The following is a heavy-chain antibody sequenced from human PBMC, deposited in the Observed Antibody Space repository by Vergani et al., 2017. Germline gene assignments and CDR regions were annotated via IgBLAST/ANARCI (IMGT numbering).Heavy chain of an antibody. CDR1: EFTFSNYA. J-gene: IGHJ4*02. Sequence: EVQLLESGGGLVQPGGSLRLTCAASEFTFSNYAMNWVRQAPGKGLEWVANIKQDGSEKGYVDSVKGRFTISRDNGKNSLSLQMVSLRGEDTAVYYCGRERPETNAYDYWGQGTLVTVSS. V-gene: IGHV3-7*01. D-gene: IGHD1-7*01. CDR3: GRERPETNAYDY. CDR2: IKQDGSEK.